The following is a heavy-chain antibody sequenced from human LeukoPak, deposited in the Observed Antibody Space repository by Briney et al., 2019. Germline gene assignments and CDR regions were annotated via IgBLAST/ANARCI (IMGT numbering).Heavy chain of an antibody. CDR3: ARWGKTYDNGTGDQTDAFYG. CDR1: GYSFTSYW. Sequence: GESLQISCKGSGYSFTSYWIGWVRQMPGKGLEWMGTIYPGDSDTRYSPSFQGQVTISADKSISTAYLQWSSLKAADTAMYYCARWGKTYDNGTGDQTDAFYGWGQGTMVTVSS. D-gene: IGHD2-8*02. CDR2: IYPGDSDT. J-gene: IGHJ3*01. V-gene: IGHV5-51*01.